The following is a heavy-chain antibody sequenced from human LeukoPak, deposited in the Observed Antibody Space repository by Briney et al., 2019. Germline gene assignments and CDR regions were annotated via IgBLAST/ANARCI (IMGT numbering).Heavy chain of an antibody. D-gene: IGHD3-9*01. Sequence: SETLSLTCTVSGGPISSYYWSWIRQPPGKGLEWIGHIYYSGSTNYNPSLKSRVTISVDTSKNQFSLKLSSVTAADTAVYYCARVLRYFDWLLRGSAFDIWGQGTMVTVSS. CDR3: ARVLRYFDWLLRGSAFDI. CDR2: IYYSGST. J-gene: IGHJ3*02. V-gene: IGHV4-59*12. CDR1: GGPISSYY.